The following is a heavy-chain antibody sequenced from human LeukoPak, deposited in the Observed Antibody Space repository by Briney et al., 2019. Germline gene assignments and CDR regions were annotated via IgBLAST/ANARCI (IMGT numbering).Heavy chain of an antibody. CDR3: ATDLRDYYDSSGYSY. CDR1: GYTLTELS. D-gene: IGHD3-22*01. Sequence: ASVKVSCKVSGYTLTELSMHWVRQAPAKGLEWMGGFDPEDGETIYAQKFQGRVTMTEDTSTDTAYMELSSLRSEDTAVYYCATDLRDYYDSSGYSYWGQGTLVTVSS. J-gene: IGHJ4*02. V-gene: IGHV1-24*01. CDR2: FDPEDGET.